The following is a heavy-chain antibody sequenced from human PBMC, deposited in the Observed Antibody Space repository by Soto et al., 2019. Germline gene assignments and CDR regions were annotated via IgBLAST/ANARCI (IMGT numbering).Heavy chain of an antibody. J-gene: IGHJ5*02. V-gene: IGHV4-34*01. CDR2: INHNGRT. D-gene: IGHD3-16*01. CDR1: GDSFSGYL. Sequence: QVQLHQWGAGLLKPSETLSLTCAVYGDSFSGYLWTWIRQSPGKGLEWIGEINHNGRTNYNPYLTSRVTMSVDTSRDQLTLRLNSLTAADTAIYYCVRGSDFGEYTWFDHWCQGTLVTVSS. CDR3: VRGSDFGEYTWFDH.